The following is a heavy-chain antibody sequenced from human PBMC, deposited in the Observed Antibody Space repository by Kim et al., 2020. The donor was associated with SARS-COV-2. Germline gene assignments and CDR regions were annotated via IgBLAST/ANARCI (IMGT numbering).Heavy chain of an antibody. D-gene: IGHD1-1*01. CDR3: AGQGDWTGGMDV. J-gene: IGHJ6*02. CDR2: IYYSGST. Sequence: SETLSLTCTVSGGSISSSSYYWGWIRQPPGKGLEWIGSIYYSGSTYYNPSLKSRVTISVDTSKNQFSLKLSSVTAADTAVYYCAGQGDWTGGMDVGGQGTTVTVSS. V-gene: IGHV4-39*01. CDR1: GGSISSSSYY.